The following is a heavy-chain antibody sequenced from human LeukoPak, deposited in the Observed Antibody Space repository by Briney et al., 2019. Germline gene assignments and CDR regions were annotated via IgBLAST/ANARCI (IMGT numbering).Heavy chain of an antibody. CDR3: ARDPYYYDSSGYIPFDY. J-gene: IGHJ4*02. Sequence: APVKVSCKASGYTFTSYYMHWVRQAPGQGLEWMGIINPSGGSTSYAQKFQGRVTMTRDMSTSTVYMELSSLRSEDTAVYYCARDPYYYDSSGYIPFDYWGQGTLVTVSS. CDR2: INPSGGST. D-gene: IGHD3-22*01. V-gene: IGHV1-46*01. CDR1: GYTFTSYY.